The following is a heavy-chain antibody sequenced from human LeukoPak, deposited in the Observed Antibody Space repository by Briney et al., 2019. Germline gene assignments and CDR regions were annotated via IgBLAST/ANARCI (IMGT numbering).Heavy chain of an antibody. D-gene: IGHD3-3*01. Sequence: GGSLRLSCAASGFTSSSYSMNWVRQAPGKGLEWVSSISSSSSYIYYADSVKGRFTISRDNAKNSLYLQMNSLKAEDTAVYYCASIPPFYYDFWSGVQYYMDVWGKGTTVTVSS. CDR1: GFTSSSYS. V-gene: IGHV3-21*01. J-gene: IGHJ6*03. CDR2: ISSSSSYI. CDR3: ASIPPFYYDFWSGVQYYMDV.